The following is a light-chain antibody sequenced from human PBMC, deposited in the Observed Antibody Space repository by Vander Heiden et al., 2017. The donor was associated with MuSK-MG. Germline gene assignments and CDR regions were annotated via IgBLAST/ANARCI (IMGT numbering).Light chain of an antibody. J-gene: IGKJ4*02. CDR3: QQRHRTPLT. CDR1: QSISSY. Sequence: TQTTQSLSSLSASVGDRVTIACRASQSISSYLNWYQQKPGKAPKVLIYAASSLPGGVPSGFSGSGSVTEFNLTIRRLQPEDIATYYCQQRHRTPLTFGRGTKVEIK. V-gene: IGKV1-39*01. CDR2: AAS.